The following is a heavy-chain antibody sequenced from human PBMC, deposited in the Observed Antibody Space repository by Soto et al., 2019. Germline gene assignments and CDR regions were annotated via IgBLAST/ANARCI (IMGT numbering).Heavy chain of an antibody. J-gene: IGHJ4*02. D-gene: IGHD3-22*01. V-gene: IGHV3-21*01. CDR1: GFTFSSYS. CDR2: ISSSSSYI. Sequence: GGSLRLSCAASGFTFSSYSMNWVRQAPGKGLEWVSSISSSSSYIYYADSVKGRFTISRDNAKNSLYLQMNSLRAEDTAVYYCARGSGSSGPFDYWGQGTLVTVSS. CDR3: ARGSGSSGPFDY.